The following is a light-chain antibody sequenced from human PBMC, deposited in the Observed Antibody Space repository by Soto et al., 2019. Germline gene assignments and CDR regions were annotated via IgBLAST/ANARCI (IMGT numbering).Light chain of an antibody. CDR2: DAS. V-gene: IGKV3-11*01. J-gene: IGKJ5*01. Sequence: EIVLTQSPATLSLSPGERATLSCRASQSVSSYLAWYQQKPGQAPRLLIYDASNRAPGIPARFSGSGSGTDFTLTISSLEPEDFAVYDCQQRSNWAGITFGQGTRLEIK. CDR3: QQRSNWAGIT. CDR1: QSVSSY.